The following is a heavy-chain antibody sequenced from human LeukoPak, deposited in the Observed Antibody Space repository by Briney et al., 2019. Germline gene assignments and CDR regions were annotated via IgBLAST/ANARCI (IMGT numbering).Heavy chain of an antibody. V-gene: IGHV3-74*01. CDR2: INSDGDT. J-gene: IGHJ4*02. CDR1: GFSFSSDR. Sequence: PGGSLRLSCAASGFSFSSDRMYWVRHAPGKGLVWVSRINSDGDTDYPDAVKGRFTISRDNAKNTLYLQMNSLRAEDTAVYHCVKGAPMDYWGQGTLVTVSS. CDR3: VKGAPMDY.